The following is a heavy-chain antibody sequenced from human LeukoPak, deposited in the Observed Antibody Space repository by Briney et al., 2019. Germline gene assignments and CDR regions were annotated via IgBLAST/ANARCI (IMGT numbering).Heavy chain of an antibody. Sequence: PGRSLRLSCAASGFTFSSNGMHWVRQAPGKGLEWVAVISYDGSNKYYADSVKGRFTISRDNSKNTLYLQMNSLRAEDTAVYYCAKRATIGFTYYGSGSYDYWGQGTLVTVSS. D-gene: IGHD3-10*01. V-gene: IGHV3-30*18. J-gene: IGHJ4*02. CDR2: ISYDGSNK. CDR1: GFTFSSNG. CDR3: AKRATIGFTYYGSGSYDY.